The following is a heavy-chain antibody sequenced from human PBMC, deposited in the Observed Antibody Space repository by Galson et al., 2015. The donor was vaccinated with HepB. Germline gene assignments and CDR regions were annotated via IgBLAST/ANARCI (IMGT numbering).Heavy chain of an antibody. CDR1: GYTLTELS. CDR2: VTPDGGNK. D-gene: IGHD1-26*01. CDR3: AAGSGDY. J-gene: IGHJ4*02. V-gene: IGHV3-7*01. Sequence: SCKVSGYTLTELSMTWVRQAPGKGLEWAATVTPDGGNKYYVDSVKGRFTISRDNAKNSLYLQMNSLRAEDTAVYYCAAGSGDYWGQGTLVTVSS.